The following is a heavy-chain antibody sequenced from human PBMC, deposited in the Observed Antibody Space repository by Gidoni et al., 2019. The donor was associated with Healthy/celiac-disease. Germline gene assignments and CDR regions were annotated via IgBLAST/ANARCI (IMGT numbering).Heavy chain of an antibody. V-gene: IGHV3-30*03. D-gene: IGHD5-18*01. CDR2: ISYDGSNK. J-gene: IGHJ4*02. Sequence: QVQLVESGGGVVPPGRSLRLSCSASGFTFSTYGMHWVRQAPGKGVEWVAVISYDGSNKYYADAVKGRLTISRDNSKNTLYLQMNSLRAEDTAVYYCARGCGYSYGAGPYYFDYWGQGTLVTVSA. CDR1: GFTFSTYG. CDR3: ARGCGYSYGAGPYYFDY.